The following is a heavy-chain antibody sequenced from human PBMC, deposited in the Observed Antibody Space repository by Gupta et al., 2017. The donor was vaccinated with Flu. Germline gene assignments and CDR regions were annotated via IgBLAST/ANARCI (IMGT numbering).Heavy chain of an antibody. CDR3: ARQALVGATHDYYYYGMDV. Sequence: QVQLVQSGAEVKKPGASVKVSCKVSGYILTELSMHWVRQAPGKGLEWMGGFDPEDGETIYAQKFQGRVTMTEDTSTDTAYMELSSLRSEDTAVYYCARQALVGATHDYYYYGMDVWGQGTTVTVSS. CDR1: GYILTELS. D-gene: IGHD1-26*01. J-gene: IGHJ6*02. CDR2: FDPEDGET. V-gene: IGHV1-24*01.